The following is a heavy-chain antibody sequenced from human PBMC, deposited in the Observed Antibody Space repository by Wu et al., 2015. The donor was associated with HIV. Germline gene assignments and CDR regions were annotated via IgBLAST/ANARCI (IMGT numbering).Heavy chain of an antibody. CDR1: GYTFTGHY. Sequence: QVQLIQSGAEVKKPGASVKVSCKASGYTFTGHYMHWVRQAPGQGLEWMGWINPNSGDTYFAQKFQGRVTMTRDTSINTAHMDLSSLRSDDTAMYYCARSRFERDVIYGVTTNYYYYNMDVWGKGTTVTVSS. CDR2: INPNSGDT. CDR3: ARSRFERDVIYGVTTNYYYYNMDV. J-gene: IGHJ6*03. D-gene: IGHD3-3*01. V-gene: IGHV1-2*02.